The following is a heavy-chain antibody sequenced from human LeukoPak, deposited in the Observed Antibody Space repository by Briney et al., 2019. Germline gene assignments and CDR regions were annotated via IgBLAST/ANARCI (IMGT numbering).Heavy chain of an antibody. Sequence: SETLSLTCTVSGGSISSSGYYWGWIRLPPGKGLEWIGYIYYTGSTNYNPSLKSRVTISVDTSKNQFSLKLTSVTAADTAVYYCARDLPIRKRRPYYYDSSGYAFDIWGQGTMVTVSS. V-gene: IGHV4-61*08. J-gene: IGHJ3*02. D-gene: IGHD3-22*01. CDR3: ARDLPIRKRRPYYYDSSGYAFDI. CDR1: GGSISSSGYY. CDR2: IYYTGST.